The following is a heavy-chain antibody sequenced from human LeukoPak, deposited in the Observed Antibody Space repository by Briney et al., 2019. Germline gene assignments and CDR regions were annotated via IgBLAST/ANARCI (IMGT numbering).Heavy chain of an antibody. J-gene: IGHJ4*02. V-gene: IGHV3-30*02. D-gene: IGHD3-10*01. CDR3: ARVRSYGSGFDY. Sequence: PGGSLRLSCAASGFTFSSFGMHWVRQAPSKGLEWVAFTRSDGSNKYHGDSVKGRFSISRDNSKNTLFLQMNSLRAEDTAVYYCARVRSYGSGFDYWGQGTLVTVSS. CDR1: GFTFSSFG. CDR2: TRSDGSNK.